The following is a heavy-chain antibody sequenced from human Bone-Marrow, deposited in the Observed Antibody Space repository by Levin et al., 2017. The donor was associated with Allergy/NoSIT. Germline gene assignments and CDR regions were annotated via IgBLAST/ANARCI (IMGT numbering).Heavy chain of an antibody. V-gene: IGHV1-2*06. Sequence: ASVKVSCKASGYIFTDYYIYWVRQAPGQGLEWMGRINPNSGGTTYAQKFQGRVTMTRDTSITTVDMELNRLTSDDTAVYFCARERSRSGVQGIIGHRSEGTMVIVSS. CDR3: ARERSRSGVQGIIGH. J-gene: IGHJ1*01. D-gene: IGHD3-10*01. CDR1: GYIFTDYY. CDR2: INPNSGGT.